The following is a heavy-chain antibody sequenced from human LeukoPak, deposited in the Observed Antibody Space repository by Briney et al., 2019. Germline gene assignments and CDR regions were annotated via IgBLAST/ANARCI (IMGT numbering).Heavy chain of an antibody. J-gene: IGHJ6*03. CDR2: IIPIFGTA. Sequence: SVKVSCKASGGTFSSYAISWVRQAPGQGLEWMGGIIPIFGTANYAQKFQGRVTITTDESTSTAYMELSSLRSEDTAVYYRARGGIASRQNYYYMDVWGKGTTVTVSS. CDR1: GGTFSSYA. V-gene: IGHV1-69*05. CDR3: ARGGIASRQNYYYMDV. D-gene: IGHD6-6*01.